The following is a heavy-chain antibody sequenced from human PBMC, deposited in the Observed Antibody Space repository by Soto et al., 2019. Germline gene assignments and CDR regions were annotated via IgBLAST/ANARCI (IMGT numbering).Heavy chain of an antibody. Sequence: SETLSLTCTVSGDSISTYYWSWIRQPPGKGLEWIAYIYYTGNTYYNPSLKSRVTISMDTSKNQFSLKLSSVTAADTAVYYCARYYYDSSGYYYGWFDPWGQGTLVTVS. CDR2: IYYTGNT. V-gene: IGHV4-59*01. D-gene: IGHD3-22*01. J-gene: IGHJ5*02. CDR3: ARYYYDSSGYYYGWFDP. CDR1: GDSISTYY.